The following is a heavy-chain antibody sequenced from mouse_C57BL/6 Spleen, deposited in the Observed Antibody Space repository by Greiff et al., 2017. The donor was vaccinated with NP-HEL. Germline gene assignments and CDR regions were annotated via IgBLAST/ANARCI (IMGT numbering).Heavy chain of an antibody. CDR1: GFTFSSYA. CDR2: ISDGGSYT. CDR3: ARDADTFDS. V-gene: IGHV5-4*01. Sequence: EVKLVESGGGLVKPGGSLKLSCAASGFTFSSYAMSWVRQTPEKRLEWVATISDGGSYTYSPDNVKGRFTISRDNAKNNLYLQMSHLKSEDTAMYYCARDADTFDSWGQGTTLTVSS. J-gene: IGHJ2*01.